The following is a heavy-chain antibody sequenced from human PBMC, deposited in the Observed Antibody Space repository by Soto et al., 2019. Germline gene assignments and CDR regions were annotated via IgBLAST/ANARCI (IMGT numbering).Heavy chain of an antibody. J-gene: IGHJ6*02. D-gene: IGHD3-16*01. CDR1: GYTFTRYG. CDR2: INTYNGNT. V-gene: IGHV1-18*01. CDR3: AMGDVYGTPSPHDV. Sequence: QVQLVQSGAEVKNPGASVKVSCKASGYTFTRYGICWARQAPGQGLEWMGWINTYNGNTNYAQNVQGRVTLTTDTSTSTAYMELRSLRSNDTAIYYCAMGDVYGTPSPHDVWGQGTTVIVSS.